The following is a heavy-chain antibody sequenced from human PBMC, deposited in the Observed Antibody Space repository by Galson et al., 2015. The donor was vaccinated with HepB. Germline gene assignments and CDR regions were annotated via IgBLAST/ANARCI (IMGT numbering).Heavy chain of an antibody. D-gene: IGHD2-21*01. CDR2: FDPEDGET. Sequence: SVKVSCKVSGYTLTELSMHWVRQAPGKGLEWMGGFDPEDGETIYAQKFQGRVTMTEDTSTDTAYMELSSLRSEDTDVYYCATDPPCGGDCYPNFDYWGQGTLVTVSS. V-gene: IGHV1-24*01. J-gene: IGHJ4*02. CDR1: GYTLTELS. CDR3: ATDPPCGGDCYPNFDY.